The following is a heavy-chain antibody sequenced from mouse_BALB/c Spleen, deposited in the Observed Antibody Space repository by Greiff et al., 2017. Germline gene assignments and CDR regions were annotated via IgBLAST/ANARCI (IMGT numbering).Heavy chain of an antibody. V-gene: IGHV5-9-4*01. CDR2: ISSGGSYT. CDR1: GFTFSSYA. D-gene: IGHD2-14*01. Sequence: EVKLVESGGGLVKPGGSLKLSCAASGFTFSSYAMSWVRQSPEKRLEWVAEISSGGSYTYYPDTVTGRFTISRDNAKNTLYLEMSSLRSEDTAMYYCARDGRYDEAWFAYWGQGTLVTVSA. CDR3: ARDGRYDEAWFAY. J-gene: IGHJ3*01.